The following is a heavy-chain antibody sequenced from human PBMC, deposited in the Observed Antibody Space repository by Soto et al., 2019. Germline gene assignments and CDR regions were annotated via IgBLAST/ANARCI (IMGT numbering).Heavy chain of an antibody. CDR2: FDPEDGET. CDR3: GTDLHKPWFDP. Sequence: ASVTVSCQVSGYTITDLSMHWVRQAPGKGLEWMGGFDPEDGETIYAQKFQGRVTMTEDTSTDTAYMELSSLRSEDTAVYYCGTDLHKPWFDPWGQGTLVTVSS. V-gene: IGHV1-24*01. CDR1: GYTITDLS. J-gene: IGHJ5*02.